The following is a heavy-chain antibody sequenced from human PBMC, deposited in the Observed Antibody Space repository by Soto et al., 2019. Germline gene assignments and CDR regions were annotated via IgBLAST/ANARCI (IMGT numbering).Heavy chain of an antibody. D-gene: IGHD3-10*01. CDR2: INHSGST. Sequence: SETLSLTCAVYGGSFSGYYWSWIRQPPGKGLEWIGEINHSGSTNYNPSLKSRVTISVDTSKNQFSLKLSSVTAADTAVYYCARVGKTRYASGSYDNAARVNWFDPWGKGTLVTVSS. CDR3: ARVGKTRYASGSYDNAARVNWFDP. J-gene: IGHJ5*02. V-gene: IGHV4-34*01. CDR1: GGSFSGYY.